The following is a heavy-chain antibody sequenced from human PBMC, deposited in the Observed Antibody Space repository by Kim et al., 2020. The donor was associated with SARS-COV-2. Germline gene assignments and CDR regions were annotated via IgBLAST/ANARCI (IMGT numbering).Heavy chain of an antibody. CDR3: VRTSDLSLGS. V-gene: IGHV3-7*01. D-gene: IGHD7-27*01. Sequence: GGSLRLSCAASGFTFRRYWMHWVRQAPGKGLEWVANINQDGSEKYYGDSVTGRFTISRDNAKNSLYLQMNSLRVEDTAMYHCVRTSDLSLGSCGQGTLVT. J-gene: IGHJ4*02. CDR2: INQDGSEK. CDR1: GFTFRRYW.